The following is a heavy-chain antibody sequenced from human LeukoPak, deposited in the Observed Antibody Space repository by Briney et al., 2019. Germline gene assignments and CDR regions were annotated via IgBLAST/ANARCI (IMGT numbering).Heavy chain of an antibody. CDR1: GFTFRNYG. J-gene: IGHJ6*03. D-gene: IGHD2-8*02. V-gene: IGHV3-30*02. CDR2: IWSDGNNR. CDR3: AKDPGASVSGFYMDV. Sequence: GGSLRLSCAASGFTFRNYGMHWVRQATGKGLEWVSFIWSDGNNRFYADSVKGRFTISRDNSKNMLYLQTDTLRAEDTALYYCAKDPGASVSGFYMDVWGKGTTVIVSS.